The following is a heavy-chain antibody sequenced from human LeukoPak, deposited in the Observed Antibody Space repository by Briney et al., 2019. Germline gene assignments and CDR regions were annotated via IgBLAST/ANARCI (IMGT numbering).Heavy chain of an antibody. Sequence: SGGSLRLSCAASGFTFSSYWMSWVRQAPGKGLEWVANIKQDGSEKYYVDSVKGRFTISRDNAKNSLYPQMNSLRAEDTAVYYCARRSYDFWSGYQYYFDYWGQGTLVTVSS. CDR1: GFTFSSYW. J-gene: IGHJ4*02. CDR2: IKQDGSEK. CDR3: ARRSYDFWSGYQYYFDY. D-gene: IGHD3-3*01. V-gene: IGHV3-7*01.